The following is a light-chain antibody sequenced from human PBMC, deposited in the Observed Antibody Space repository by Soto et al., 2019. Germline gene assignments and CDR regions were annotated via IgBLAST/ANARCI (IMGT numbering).Light chain of an antibody. V-gene: IGKV3-15*01. J-gene: IGKJ1*01. CDR1: QSVTSN. CDR3: QQYDNWPRT. Sequence: EIVMTQSPATLSVSPGERVTLSCRASQSVTSNLAWYQQKVGQAPRILFYGSSTRATGIPARFSGSGSGTEFTLPINSLQSEDFSVYYCQQYDNWPRTFGQGTKVDIK. CDR2: GSS.